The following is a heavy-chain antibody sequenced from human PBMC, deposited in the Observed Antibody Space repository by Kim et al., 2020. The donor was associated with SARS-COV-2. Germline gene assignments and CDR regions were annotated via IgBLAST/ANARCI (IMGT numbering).Heavy chain of an antibody. CDR3: ARGSGGYRPFDY. J-gene: IGHJ4*02. Sequence: GGSLRLSCAASGFIFSDHYMDWVRQAPGKGLEWVGRIRKNANSYTTEYAASVKGRFTISREESKSSLYLQMDSLKTEDTAVYYCARGSGGYRPFDYWGRG. CDR2: IRKNANSYTT. D-gene: IGHD1-26*01. CDR1: GFIFSDHY. V-gene: IGHV3-72*01.